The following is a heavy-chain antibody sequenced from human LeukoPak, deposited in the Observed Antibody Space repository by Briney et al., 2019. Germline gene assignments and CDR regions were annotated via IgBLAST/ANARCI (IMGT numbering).Heavy chain of an antibody. CDR2: IYYSGST. V-gene: IGHV4-59*01. CDR1: GGSFSGYY. CDR3: ARRSPWSPYYFDY. Sequence: PSETLSLTCAVYGGSFSGYYWSWIRQPPGKGLEWIGYIYYSGSTNYNPSLKSRVTISVDASKNQFSLKLSSVTAADTAVYYCARRSPWSPYYFDYWGQGTLVTVSS. J-gene: IGHJ4*02. D-gene: IGHD3-3*01.